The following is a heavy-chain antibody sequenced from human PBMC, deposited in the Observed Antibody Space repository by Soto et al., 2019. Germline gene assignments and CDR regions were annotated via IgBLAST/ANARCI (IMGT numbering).Heavy chain of an antibody. V-gene: IGHV1-69*06. CDR2: IIPIFGTA. CDR1: GGTFSSYA. J-gene: IGHJ3*02. CDR3: ARVSYYDSSGYWVWDAFDI. Sequence: ASVKVSCKASGGTFSSYAISWVRQAPGQGLEWMGGIIPIFGTANYAQKFQGRVTITADKSTSTAYMELSSLRSEDTAVYYCARVSYYDSSGYWVWDAFDIWGQGTMVTVSS. D-gene: IGHD3-22*01.